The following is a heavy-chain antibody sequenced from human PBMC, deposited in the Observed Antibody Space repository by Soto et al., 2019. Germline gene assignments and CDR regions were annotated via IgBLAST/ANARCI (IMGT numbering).Heavy chain of an antibody. V-gene: IGHV1-18*01. D-gene: IGHD3-10*01. CDR1: GYTFTSYG. CDR3: ARMRRGSWFGELLY. Sequence: ASVKVSCKASGYTFTSYGISWVRQAPGQGLEWMGWISAYNGNTNYAQKLQGRVTMTTDTSTSTAYMELRSLRSDDTAVYYCARMRRGSWFGELLYWGQGTLVTVSS. CDR2: ISAYNGNT. J-gene: IGHJ4*02.